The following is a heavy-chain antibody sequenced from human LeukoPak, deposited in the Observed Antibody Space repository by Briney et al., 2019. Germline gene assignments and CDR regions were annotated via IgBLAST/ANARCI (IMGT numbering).Heavy chain of an antibody. CDR1: GVSFSKYW. V-gene: IGHV3-7*01. CDR2: INEDGSEK. J-gene: IGHJ4*02. D-gene: IGHD3-10*01. Sequence: GGSLRLSCVVSGVSFSKYWMTWVRQAPGKGLEWVANINEDGSEKNYVDPVKGRFSISRDDARNSLSLEMNSLRAEDTAVYYCARHYYRSESAYNPLDHWGQGTLVTVSS. CDR3: ARHYYRSESAYNPLDH.